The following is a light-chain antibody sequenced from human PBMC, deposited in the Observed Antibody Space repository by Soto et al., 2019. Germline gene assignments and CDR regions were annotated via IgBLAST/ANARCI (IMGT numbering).Light chain of an antibody. CDR3: QQYSTYSRT. Sequence: DIQMTQSPSTLSASVADRVTITCRASQRISNWLAWYQQKPGKAPDLLIYKASNLESGVPSRFSGSGSGTEFTLTISSLQPDDSAIYYCQQYSTYSRTFGQGTKLEIK. CDR1: QRISNW. V-gene: IGKV1-5*03. J-gene: IGKJ2*02. CDR2: KAS.